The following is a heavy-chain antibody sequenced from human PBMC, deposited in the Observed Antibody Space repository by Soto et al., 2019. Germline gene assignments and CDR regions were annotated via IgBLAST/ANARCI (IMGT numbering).Heavy chain of an antibody. V-gene: IGHV1-2*02. D-gene: IGHD6-19*01. CDR1: GYIFSANY. CDR3: ARAREDSSGWFDH. J-gene: IGHJ5*02. CDR2: INAKNGAT. Sequence: QVQLVQSGAEVTKPGASVKVSCKASGYIFSANYLHWVRRAPGQGLEWMAWINAKNGATNYAQKFRGRATVTRDTSISTSYLELSGLTSDDTAVYYCARAREDSSGWFDHWGQETQVTVSP.